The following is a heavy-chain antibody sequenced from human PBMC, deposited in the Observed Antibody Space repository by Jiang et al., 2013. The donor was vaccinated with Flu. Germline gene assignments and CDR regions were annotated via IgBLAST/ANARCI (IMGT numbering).Heavy chain of an antibody. CDR3: ARGPRMTFDF. V-gene: IGHV4-39*07. D-gene: IGHD2/OR15-2a*01. CDR2: ISYTGTT. J-gene: IGHJ4*02. Sequence: GSGLVKPSETLSLTCTVSGGSINSPNNYWGWIRQPPGKGLEWIGSISYTGTTYYNPPLKSRVTVSGDLSKNQFSLKLISVTAADTAVYYCARGPRMTFDFWGQGILVTVSS. CDR1: GGSINSPNNY.